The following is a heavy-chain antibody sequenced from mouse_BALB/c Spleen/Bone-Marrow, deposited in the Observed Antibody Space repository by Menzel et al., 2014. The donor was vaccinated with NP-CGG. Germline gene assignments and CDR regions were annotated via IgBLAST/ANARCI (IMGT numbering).Heavy chain of an antibody. D-gene: IGHD2-4*01. Sequence: EVQLQQSGGGLVKSGGSLKLSCAASGFTFNSYGMSWVRQTPEKRLEWVATISGGGSHTFYPDSVKGRFTISRDNAKNNLYLQLSSLRSEDTALYYCARHAYYDQTEVSFVYWGQGTLVTVSA. CDR1: GFTFNSYG. V-gene: IGHV5-9-2*01. J-gene: IGHJ3*01. CDR2: ISGGGSHT. CDR3: ARHAYYDQTEVSFVY.